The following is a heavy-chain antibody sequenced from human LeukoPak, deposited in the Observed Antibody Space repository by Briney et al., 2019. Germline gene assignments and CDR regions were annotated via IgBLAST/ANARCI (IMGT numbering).Heavy chain of an antibody. CDR3: ARDVNRKYGMDV. CDR1: GFTVSSNY. V-gene: IGHV3-66*01. CDR2: IHSGGST. J-gene: IGHJ6*02. Sequence: GGSLRLSCAASGFTVSSNYMSWVRQAPGKGLEWVSVIHSGGSTYYADSVKGRFTISRDNSKNTLYLQMNSLRAEDTAVYYCARDVNRKYGMDVWGQGTTVTVSS.